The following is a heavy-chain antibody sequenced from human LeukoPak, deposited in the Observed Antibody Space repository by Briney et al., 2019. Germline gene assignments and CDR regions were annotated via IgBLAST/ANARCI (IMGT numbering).Heavy chain of an antibody. J-gene: IGHJ3*02. D-gene: IGHD1-26*01. V-gene: IGHV2-70*04. CDR2: IDWDDDK. CDR3: ARIRSVGRAFDI. Sequence: SGPTLVNPTQTLTLTCTFSGVSLSTSGMRVSWIRQPPGKALEWLARIDWDDDKFYSTSLKTRLTISKDTSKNQVVLTMTNMDPVDTATYYCARIRSVGRAFDIWGQGTMVTVSS. CDR1: GVSLSTSGMR.